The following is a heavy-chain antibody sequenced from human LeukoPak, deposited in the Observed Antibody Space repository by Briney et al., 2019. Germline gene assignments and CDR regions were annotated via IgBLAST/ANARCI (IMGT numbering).Heavy chain of an antibody. CDR3: ASRYYYDSSGCYGHFDY. D-gene: IGHD3-22*01. CDR2: INHSGST. Sequence: SETLSLTCAVYGGSFSGYYWSWIRQPPGKGLEWIGEINHSGSTNYNPSLKSRVTISVDTSKNQFSLKLSSVTAADTAVYYCASRYYYDSSGCYGHFDYWGQGTLVTVSS. V-gene: IGHV4-34*01. CDR1: GGSFSGYY. J-gene: IGHJ4*02.